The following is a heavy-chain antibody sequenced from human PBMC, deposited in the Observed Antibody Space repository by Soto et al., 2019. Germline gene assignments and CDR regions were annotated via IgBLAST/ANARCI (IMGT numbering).Heavy chain of an antibody. V-gene: IGHV3-30*18. CDR2: ITSDGSNK. D-gene: IGHD3-22*01. J-gene: IGHJ3*02. CDR1: GFTFSSYG. Sequence: QVQLVESGGGVVQPGRSLRLSCAASGFTFSSYGMHWVRQAPGKGLEWVAVITSDGSNKYYADSVQGRFPLSRDNSKNTLYLQMNRLRAEDTVVYYCAKVGITMIGKYAFVIWVQGTMVSAS. CDR3: AKVGITMIGKYAFVI.